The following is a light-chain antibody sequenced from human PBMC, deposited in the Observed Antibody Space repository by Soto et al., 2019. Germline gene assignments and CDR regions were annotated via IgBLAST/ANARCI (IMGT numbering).Light chain of an antibody. V-gene: IGLV1-47*02. J-gene: IGLJ2*01. CDR3: ATWDDSLSGVV. CDR1: SSNIGSNS. CDR2: TND. Sequence: QSVLTQAPSASGTPGQRVTISCSGSSSNIGSNSVYWYQQLPGTAPKLLIYTNDQRPSGVPDRFSGSKSDTSASLAISGLRSEDEADYYCATWDDSLSGVVFGGGTQLTVL.